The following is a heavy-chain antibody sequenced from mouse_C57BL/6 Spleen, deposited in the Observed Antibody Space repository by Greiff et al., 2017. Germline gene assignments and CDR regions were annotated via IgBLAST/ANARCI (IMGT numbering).Heavy chain of an antibody. CDR1: GFTFSSYA. V-gene: IGHV5-4*01. Sequence: DVKLVESGGGLVKPGGSLKLSCAASGFTFSSYAMSWVRQTPEKRLEWVATISDGGSYTYYPDNVKGRFTISRDNAKNNLYLQMSHLKSEDTAMYYCAREGYGNYVKAMDYWGQGTSVTVSS. D-gene: IGHD2-10*02. J-gene: IGHJ4*01. CDR3: AREGYGNYVKAMDY. CDR2: ISDGGSYT.